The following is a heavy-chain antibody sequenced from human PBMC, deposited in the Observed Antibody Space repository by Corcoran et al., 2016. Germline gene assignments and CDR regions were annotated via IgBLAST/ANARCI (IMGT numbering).Heavy chain of an antibody. CDR3: ASDACSSTSCYFDY. CDR2: INPNSGGT. V-gene: IGHV1-2*04. D-gene: IGHD2-2*01. J-gene: IGHJ4*02. Sequence: QVQLVQSGAEVKKPGASVKVSCKTSGYTFTDYYIHWVRQAPGQGLEWMGWINPNSGGTNYAQIFQGWVTMTRDTSISTAYMELSRLTSDDTAVYYCASDACSSTSCYFDYWGQGTLVTVSS. CDR1: GYTFTDYY.